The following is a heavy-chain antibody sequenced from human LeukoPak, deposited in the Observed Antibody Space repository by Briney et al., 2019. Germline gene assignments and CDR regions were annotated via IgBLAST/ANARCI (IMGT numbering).Heavy chain of an antibody. D-gene: IGHD7-27*01. CDR1: GYTFTDYY. Sequence: ASVKVSCKASGYTFTDYYIHWVRQAPGQGLEWMGWINPNSGGTNYAQKFQGRVTMTRDTSISTAYMELRSLRFDDTAVYYCARDFAWGSGGAPIDDNWLDPWGQGILVTVSS. CDR2: INPNSGGT. J-gene: IGHJ5*02. V-gene: IGHV1-2*02. CDR3: ARDFAWGSGGAPIDDNWLDP.